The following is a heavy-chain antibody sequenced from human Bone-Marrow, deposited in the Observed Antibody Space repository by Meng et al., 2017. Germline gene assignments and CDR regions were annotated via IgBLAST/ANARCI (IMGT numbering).Heavy chain of an antibody. V-gene: IGHV4-4*07. Sequence: SETLSLTCTVSGGSISSYYWSWIRQRAGQGLEWIGRIYTSGSTNYNPSLKSRVTMSVETSKNQFPLKLSSVTAADTAVYDCARVGYGSGQLYCDYWGQGTLVTVSS. J-gene: IGHJ4*02. CDR2: IYTSGST. CDR3: ARVGYGSGQLYCDY. D-gene: IGHD3-10*01. CDR1: GGSISSYY.